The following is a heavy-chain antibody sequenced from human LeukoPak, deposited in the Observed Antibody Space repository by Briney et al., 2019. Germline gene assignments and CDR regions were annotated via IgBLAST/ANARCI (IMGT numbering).Heavy chain of an antibody. J-gene: IGHJ4*02. D-gene: IGHD3-9*01. CDR2: IYYSGNT. CDR1: GDPIRISPHY. CDR3: ARHLRYFDMVN. Sequence: PSETLSLTCSVSGDPIRISPHYWAWIRQPPGKGLEWIGNIYYSGNTYYNPSLKSRVTISVDTSKNQFSLMLSSVTAADTAVYYCARHLRYFDMVNWGQGTLVTVSS. V-gene: IGHV4-39*01.